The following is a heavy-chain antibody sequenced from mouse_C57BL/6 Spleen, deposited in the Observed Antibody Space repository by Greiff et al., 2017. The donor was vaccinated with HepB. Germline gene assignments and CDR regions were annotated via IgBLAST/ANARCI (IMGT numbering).Heavy chain of an antibody. J-gene: IGHJ4*01. Sequence: QVQLQQPGAELVKPGASVKLSCKASGYTFTSYWMHWVKQRPGQGLEWIGMIHPNSGSTNYNEKFKSKATLTVDKSSSTAYMQLSSLTSEDSAVYYCARVLDTTAKLRGAMDYWGQGTSVTVSS. D-gene: IGHD1-2*01. CDR3: ARVLDTTAKLRGAMDY. CDR2: IHPNSGST. V-gene: IGHV1-64*01. CDR1: GYTFTSYW.